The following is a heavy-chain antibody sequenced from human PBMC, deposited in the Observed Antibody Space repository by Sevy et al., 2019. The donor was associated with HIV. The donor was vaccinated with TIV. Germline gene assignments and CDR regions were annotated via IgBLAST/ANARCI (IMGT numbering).Heavy chain of an antibody. D-gene: IGHD3-10*01. CDR1: GGSISSGGYY. V-gene: IGHV4-31*03. J-gene: IGHJ4*02. CDR2: IYYSGST. CDR3: ASHMVRGVKGDQFDY. Sequence: SETLSLTCTVSGGSISSGGYYWSWIRQHPGKGLEWIGYIYYSGSTYYNPSLKSRVTISVDTSKNQFSLKLSSVTAADTAVYYCASHMVRGVKGDQFDYWGPGTLVTVSS.